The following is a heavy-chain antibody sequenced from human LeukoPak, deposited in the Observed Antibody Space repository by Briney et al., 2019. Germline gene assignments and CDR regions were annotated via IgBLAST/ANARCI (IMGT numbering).Heavy chain of an antibody. Sequence: ETLSLTCTVSGGAITNDNFYWGWVRRPPGKGLEWVVRIKYSGTTYYIPTLRSRLGISVDTSRTQFFLTLNSVTAADTAVYYCARLFDSWGRGILVTDS. CDR2: IKYSGTT. J-gene: IGHJ4*02. V-gene: IGHV4-39*01. CDR1: GGAITNDNFY. CDR3: ARLFDS.